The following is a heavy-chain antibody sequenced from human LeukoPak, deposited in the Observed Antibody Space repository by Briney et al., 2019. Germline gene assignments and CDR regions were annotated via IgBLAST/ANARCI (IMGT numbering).Heavy chain of an antibody. V-gene: IGHV3-30-3*01. CDR1: GFTFSHYA. Sequence: PGGSLRLSCAASGFTFSHYALHWVRQAPGKGLEWVALISYDGSNKYYADSVKGRFTISRDNSKNTLYLQMDSLRVEDTAVYYCARDRVVLMVYAYFDYWGQGTLVTVSS. CDR3: ARDRVVLMVYAYFDY. CDR2: ISYDGSNK. J-gene: IGHJ4*02. D-gene: IGHD2-8*01.